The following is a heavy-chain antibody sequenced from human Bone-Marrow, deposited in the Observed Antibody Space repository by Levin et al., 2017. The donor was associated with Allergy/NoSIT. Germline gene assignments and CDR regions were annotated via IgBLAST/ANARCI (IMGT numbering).Heavy chain of an antibody. J-gene: IGHJ4*02. Sequence: ASVKVSCKASGFSFIDYHIHWFRQAPGQGLEWMAWIDCKRGNTNYAPKFQGRVTVTRDTSMNTAHMELRNLTSDDTAVYYCAKDSTPLPGSYFDYWGQGVLVTVSS. CDR1: GFSFIDYH. D-gene: IGHD4-23*01. V-gene: IGHV1-2*02. CDR3: AKDSTPLPGSYFDY. CDR2: IDCKRGNT.